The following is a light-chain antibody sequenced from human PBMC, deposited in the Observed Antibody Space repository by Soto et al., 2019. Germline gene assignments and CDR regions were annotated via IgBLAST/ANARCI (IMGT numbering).Light chain of an antibody. Sequence: QSALTQPPSASGSPGQSLTIYCKGSNRDVGAYKYVSWYQQRPGTAPKMIIFEVDKRPSGVPNRFSGSRSGDKASLTVSGLQTEDEGRYYCAAHAGGNTWLFGGGTKLTVL. J-gene: IGLJ3*02. V-gene: IGLV2-8*01. CDR3: AAHAGGNTWL. CDR1: NRDVGAYKY. CDR2: EVD.